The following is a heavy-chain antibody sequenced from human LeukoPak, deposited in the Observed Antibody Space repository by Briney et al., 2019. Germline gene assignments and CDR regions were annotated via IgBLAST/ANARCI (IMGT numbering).Heavy chain of an antibody. CDR2: IYYSGST. V-gene: IGHV4-59*08. CDR1: GGSISSYY. CDR3: ARHADVYSSSFGYFDY. J-gene: IGHJ4*02. D-gene: IGHD6-13*01. Sequence: PETLSLTCTVSGGSISSYYWSWIRQPPGKGLEWIGYIYYSGSTNYNPSLKSRVTISVDTSKNQFSLQLSSVTAADTAVYYCARHADVYSSSFGYFDYWGQGTLVTVSS.